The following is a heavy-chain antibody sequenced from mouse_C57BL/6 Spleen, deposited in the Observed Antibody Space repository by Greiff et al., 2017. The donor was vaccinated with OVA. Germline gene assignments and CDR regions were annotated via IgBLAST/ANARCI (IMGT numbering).Heavy chain of an antibody. CDR1: GFSFTSYG. CDR2: IWSGGST. V-gene: IGHV2-2*01. Sequence: VQRVESGPGLVQPSQSLSIPCKVSGFSFTSYGVHWVRQSPGKGLEWLGVIWSGGSTDYNAAFISRLSICKDNSNRQVFFKKNSLQADETAIYYCARNWDTGDYAMDYWGQGTSGTVSS. D-gene: IGHD2-13*01. CDR3: ARNWDTGDYAMDY. J-gene: IGHJ4*01.